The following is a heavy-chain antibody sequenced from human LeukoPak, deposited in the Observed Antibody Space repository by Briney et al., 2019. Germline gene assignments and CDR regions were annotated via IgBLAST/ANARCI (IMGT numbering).Heavy chain of an antibody. Sequence: GGSLRLSCAVSGFTVSSNYVNWVRQAPGKGLEWVSVLYSGGNTDYADSVKGRFTISRDNSKNTLYLQMNSLRAEDTAVYYCAKDGTIAAAGTFDYWGQGTLVTVSS. J-gene: IGHJ4*02. CDR2: LYSGGNT. D-gene: IGHD6-13*01. CDR3: AKDGTIAAAGTFDY. V-gene: IGHV3-53*01. CDR1: GFTVSSNY.